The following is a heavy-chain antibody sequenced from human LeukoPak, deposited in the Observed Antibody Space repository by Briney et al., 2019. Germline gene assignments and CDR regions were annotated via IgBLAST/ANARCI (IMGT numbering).Heavy chain of an antibody. Sequence: ASVKVSCKASGYTFTSYGISWVRQAPGQGLEWMGIINPSGGSTSCAQKFQGRVTMTRDTSTSTVYMELSSLRSEDTAVYYCARDECNTLTCFDYWGQGTLVTVSS. CDR2: INPSGGST. CDR3: ARDECNTLTCFDY. CDR1: GYTFTSYG. J-gene: IGHJ4*02. V-gene: IGHV1-46*01. D-gene: IGHD3-3*01.